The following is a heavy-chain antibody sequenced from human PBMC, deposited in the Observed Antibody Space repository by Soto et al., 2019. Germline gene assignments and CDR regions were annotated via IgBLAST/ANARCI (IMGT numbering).Heavy chain of an antibody. Sequence: GGSLRLSCAASGFTFSSYGMHWVRQAPGKGLEWVAVISYDGSNKYYADSVKGRFTISRDNSKNTLYLQMNSLRAEDTAVYYCVKGLSLYSNYVYGPEAYWGQGTLVTVSS. CDR1: GFTFSSYG. CDR3: VKGLSLYSNYVYGPEAY. CDR2: ISYDGSNK. J-gene: IGHJ4*02. V-gene: IGHV3-30*18. D-gene: IGHD4-4*01.